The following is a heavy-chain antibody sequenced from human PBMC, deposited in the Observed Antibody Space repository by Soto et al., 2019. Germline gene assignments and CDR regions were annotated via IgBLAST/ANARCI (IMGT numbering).Heavy chain of an antibody. CDR1: GYTFTSYG. D-gene: IGHD1-26*01. CDR3: ARVVPDELLLYDGMDV. V-gene: IGHV1-18*01. J-gene: IGHJ6*02. Sequence: QVQLVQSGAEVKKPGASVKVSCKASGYTFTSYGISWVRQAPGQGLEWMGWISAYNGNTNYAQKLQGRVTMTTDTATSTAYMELRSLRSDDTAVYYCARVVPDELLLYDGMDVWGQGTTVTVSS. CDR2: ISAYNGNT.